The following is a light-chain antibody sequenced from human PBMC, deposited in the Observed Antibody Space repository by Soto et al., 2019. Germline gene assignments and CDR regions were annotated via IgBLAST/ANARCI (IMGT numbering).Light chain of an antibody. Sequence: QSALTQPASVSGSPGQSIAISCTGTSSDVGAYNSVSWYQQYPGKAPKLMIHDVSNRPSGVSDRFSGSKSGNTASLTISGLQAEDEADYYCSSYTRSSSDVFGSGTKLTVL. J-gene: IGLJ1*01. CDR3: SSYTRSSSDV. CDR2: DVS. V-gene: IGLV2-14*01. CDR1: SSDVGAYNS.